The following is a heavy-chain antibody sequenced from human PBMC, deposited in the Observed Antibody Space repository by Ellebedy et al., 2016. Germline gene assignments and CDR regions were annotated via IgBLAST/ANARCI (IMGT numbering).Heavy chain of an antibody. CDR1: GYSISSGYY. D-gene: IGHD2-2*01. CDR3: ARPRGYCSSTSCYGSWYFDL. V-gene: IGHV4-38-2*02. Sequence: SETLSLTCTVSGYSISSGYYWGWIRQPPGKGLEWIGSIYHSGSTYYNPSLKSRVTISVDTSKNQFSLKLSSVTAADTAVYYCARPRGYCSSTSCYGSWYFDLWGRGTLVTVSS. J-gene: IGHJ2*01. CDR2: IYHSGST.